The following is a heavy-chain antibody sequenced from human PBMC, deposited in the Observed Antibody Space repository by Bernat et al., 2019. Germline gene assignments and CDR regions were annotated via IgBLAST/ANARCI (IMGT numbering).Heavy chain of an antibody. CDR2: ISSSSSSI. CDR3: ARVHSSGWYVVPYYYYYMDV. D-gene: IGHD6-19*01. CDR1: GFTFSSDS. V-gene: IGHV3-21*05. J-gene: IGHJ6*03. Sequence: EVQLVESGGGLVKPGGSLRLSCAASGFTFSSDSMNWVRQAPGKGLEWVSYISSSSSSIYYADSVKGRFTISRDNAKNSLYLQMHSLRAEDTAVYYCARVHSSGWYVVPYYYYYMDVWGKGTTVTVSS.